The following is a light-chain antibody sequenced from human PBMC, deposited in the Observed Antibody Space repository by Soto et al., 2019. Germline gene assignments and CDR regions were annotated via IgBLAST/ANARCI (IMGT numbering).Light chain of an antibody. V-gene: IGKV3-20*01. CDR1: QTISSSY. CDR2: EAS. J-gene: IGKJ5*01. CDR3: QQYGSSPST. Sequence: EIVLTQSPGTLSLSPGERATLSCRASQTISSSYLAWYQQKSGQAPRLLISEASSRATGIPDRISGSGSGKDFTLTISRLEPGDFAVYYCQQYGSSPSTFGQGTRLEIK.